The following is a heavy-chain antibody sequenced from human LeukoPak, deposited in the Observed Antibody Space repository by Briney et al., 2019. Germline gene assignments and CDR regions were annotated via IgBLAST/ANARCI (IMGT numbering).Heavy chain of an antibody. CDR1: GYTLSRYG. J-gene: IGHJ4*02. CDR2: ISGYKGNT. CDR3: ARDLPIGYTTTCAY. Sequence: ASVKVSCKASGYTLSRYGLSCMELPPGQGLEWMGWISGYKGNTNYAQKLQGRVTMTPDTSTSTAYMELRSLRSDATAYYYWARDLPIGYTTTCAYWGQGTPVTVSS. D-gene: IGHD2-2*01. V-gene: IGHV1-18*01.